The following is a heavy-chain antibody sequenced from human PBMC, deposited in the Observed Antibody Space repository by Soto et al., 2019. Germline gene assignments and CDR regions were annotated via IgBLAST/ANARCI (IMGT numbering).Heavy chain of an antibody. CDR2: INHSGST. CDR1: GGSFSGYY. CDR3: ARGRVRRGMDV. V-gene: IGHV4-34*01. D-gene: IGHD6-13*01. J-gene: IGHJ6*02. Sequence: SETLSLTCAVYGGSFSGYYWSWIRQPPGKGLEWIGEINHSGSTNYNPSLKSRVTISVDTSKNQFSLKLSSVTAADTAVYYCARGRVRRGMDVWGQGTTVTVSS.